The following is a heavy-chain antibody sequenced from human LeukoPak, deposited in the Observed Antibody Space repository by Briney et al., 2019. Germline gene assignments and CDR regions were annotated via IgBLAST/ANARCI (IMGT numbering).Heavy chain of an antibody. CDR1: GGSVSSGSYY. D-gene: IGHD3-3*01. CDR3: ARSYYDFWSGPIWDHYFDY. Sequence: KPSETLSLTCTVSGGSVSSGSYYWSWIRQPPGKGLEWIGYIYYSGSTNYNPSLKSRVTISVDTSKNQFSLKLSSVTAADTAVYYCARSYYDFWSGPIWDHYFDYWGQGTLVTVSS. J-gene: IGHJ4*02. CDR2: IYYSGST. V-gene: IGHV4-61*01.